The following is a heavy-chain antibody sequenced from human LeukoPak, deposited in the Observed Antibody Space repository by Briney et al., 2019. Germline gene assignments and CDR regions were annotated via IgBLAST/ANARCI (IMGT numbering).Heavy chain of an antibody. Sequence: GGSLRLSCAASGFTFSNYWMTWVRQAPAQGLEWVANINSDGSESYYVDSVKSRFTTSTDDAKSTLYLQMNSLRADATAVYYCARRNAMDVWGQGTTVIVFS. J-gene: IGHJ6*02. CDR2: INSDGSES. CDR3: ARRNAMDV. V-gene: IGHV3-7*03. CDR1: GFTFSNYW.